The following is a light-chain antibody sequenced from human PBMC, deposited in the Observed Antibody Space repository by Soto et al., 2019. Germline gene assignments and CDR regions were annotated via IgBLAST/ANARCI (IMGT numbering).Light chain of an antibody. CDR1: NIGSKN. Sequence: SYEVTQPLSVSVALGQTARITCGGNNIGSKNVHWYQQKPGQAPVLVIYRDSNRPSGIPERFSGSNSGNTATLTISRAQAGDEADYYCQVWDSSTAVFGGGTQLTVL. CDR3: QVWDSSTAV. J-gene: IGLJ2*01. CDR2: RDS. V-gene: IGLV3-9*01.